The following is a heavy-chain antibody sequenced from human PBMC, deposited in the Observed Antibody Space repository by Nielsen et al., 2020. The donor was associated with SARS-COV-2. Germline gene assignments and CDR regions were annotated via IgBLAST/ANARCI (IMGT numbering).Heavy chain of an antibody. J-gene: IGHJ6*02. Sequence: GESLKISCEVSGFTFSSYGMHWVRQAPGKGLEWVAVIWYDGSNKYYADSVKGRFTISRDNSKNTLYLQMNSLRAEDTAVYYCASELVPGYYGMDVWGQGTTVTVSS. CDR1: GFTFSSYG. CDR2: IWYDGSNK. D-gene: IGHD6-13*01. CDR3: ASELVPGYYGMDV. V-gene: IGHV3-33*08.